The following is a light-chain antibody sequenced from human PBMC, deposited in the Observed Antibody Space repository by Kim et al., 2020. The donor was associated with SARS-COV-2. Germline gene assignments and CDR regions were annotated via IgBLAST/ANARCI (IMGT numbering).Light chain of an antibody. CDR3: SSYTSSSTFEV. J-gene: IGLJ3*02. CDR2: DVS. Sequence: QSALTQPASVSGSPGQSITISCTGTSSDVGGYNYVSWYQQHPGKAPKLMIYDVSKRPSGVSNHFSGSKSGNTASLTISGLQAEDEADYYCSSYTSSSTFEVFGGGTQLTVL. V-gene: IGLV2-14*01. CDR1: SSDVGGYNY.